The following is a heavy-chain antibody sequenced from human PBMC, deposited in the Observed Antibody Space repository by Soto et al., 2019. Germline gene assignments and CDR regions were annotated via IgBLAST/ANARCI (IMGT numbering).Heavy chain of an antibody. Sequence: PGGSLRLSCAASGFTFSSYSMNWVRQAPGKGLEWVSSNSSSSSYIYYADTEKGRITNSRDNAKNSLYQQMNNLRAEDTAEYYCASDDDVLRYFDWSLPNGMDVWGQGTTVTVSS. J-gene: IGHJ6*02. V-gene: IGHV3-21*01. CDR1: GFTFSSYS. D-gene: IGHD3-9*01. CDR3: ASDDDVLRYFDWSLPNGMDV. CDR2: NSSSSSYI.